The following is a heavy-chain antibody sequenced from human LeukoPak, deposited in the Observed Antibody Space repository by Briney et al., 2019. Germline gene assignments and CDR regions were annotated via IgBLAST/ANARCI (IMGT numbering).Heavy chain of an antibody. J-gene: IGHJ5*02. V-gene: IGHV1-2*02. CDR2: INPNSGGT. CDR1: GYTFTGYY. Sequence: ASVKASCKASGYTFTGYYMHWVRQAPGQGLEWMGWINPNSGGTNYAQKFQGRVTMTRDTSISTAYLELSRLRSDDTAVYYCARGQSITIFGVVTQYPWGQGTLVTVSS. CDR3: ARGQSITIFGVVTQYP. D-gene: IGHD3-3*01.